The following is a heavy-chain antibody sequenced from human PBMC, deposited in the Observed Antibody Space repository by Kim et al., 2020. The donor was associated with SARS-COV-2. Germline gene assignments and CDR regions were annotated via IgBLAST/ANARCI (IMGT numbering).Heavy chain of an antibody. CDR1: GYTFTSYA. J-gene: IGHJ5*02. CDR3: AREGYSSSWYADNWFDP. CDR2: INTNTGNP. V-gene: IGHV7-4-1*02. D-gene: IGHD6-13*01. Sequence: ASVKVSCKASGYTFTSYAMNWVRQAPGQGLEWMGWINTNTGNPTYAQGFTGRFVFSLDTSVSTAYLQISSLKAEDTAVYYCAREGYSSSWYADNWFDPWGQGTLVTVSS.